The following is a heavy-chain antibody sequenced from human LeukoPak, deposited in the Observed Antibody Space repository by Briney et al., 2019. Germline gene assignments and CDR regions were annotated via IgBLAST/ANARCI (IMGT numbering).Heavy chain of an antibody. V-gene: IGHV3-21*01. CDR3: ARRPSPPTTIPPPYYYMAV. D-gene: IGHD5-24*01. CDR1: GFTFSSYS. J-gene: IGHJ6*03. Sequence: GGSLRLSCAASGFTFSSYSMNWVRQAPGKGLEWVSSISSTSTYIYYADSVKGRFTISRDNAKNSLYLQMNSLRAEDTAVYYCARRPSPPTTIPPPYYYMAVGGKGTTVTVSS. CDR2: ISSTSTYI.